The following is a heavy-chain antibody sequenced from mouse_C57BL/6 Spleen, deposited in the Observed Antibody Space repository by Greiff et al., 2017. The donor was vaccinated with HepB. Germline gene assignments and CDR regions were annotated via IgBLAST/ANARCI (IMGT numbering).Heavy chain of an antibody. D-gene: IGHD4-1*01. CDR1: GFTFSDYG. Sequence: DVKLVESGGGLVKPGGSLKLSCAASGFTFSDYGMHWVRQAPEKGLEWVAYISSGSSTIYYADTVKGRFTISRDNAKNTLFLQMTSMRSEDTAMYYCARGILGPLDYWGQGTTRTVSS. CDR3: ARGILGPLDY. J-gene: IGHJ2*01. V-gene: IGHV5-17*01. CDR2: ISSGSSTI.